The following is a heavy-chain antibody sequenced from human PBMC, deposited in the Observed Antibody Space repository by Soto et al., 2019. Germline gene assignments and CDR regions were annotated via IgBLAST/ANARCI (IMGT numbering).Heavy chain of an antibody. CDR1: GGTFSSYA. Sequence: QVQLVQSGAEVKKPGSSVKVSCKASGGTFSSYAISWVRQAPGQGLEWMGGIIPIFGTANYAQKFQGRVSITADESTSTAYMELSSLRSEDTAVYYCARDAPGLRYFEYYFDYWGQGTLVTVSS. CDR2: IIPIFGTA. V-gene: IGHV1-69*12. J-gene: IGHJ4*02. D-gene: IGHD3-9*01. CDR3: ARDAPGLRYFEYYFDY.